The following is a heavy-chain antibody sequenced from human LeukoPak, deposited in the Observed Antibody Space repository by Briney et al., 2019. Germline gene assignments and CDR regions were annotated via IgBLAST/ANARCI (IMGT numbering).Heavy chain of an antibody. CDR1: GYRFTSYW. J-gene: IGHJ6*02. Sequence: GESLKIPRKGSGYRFTSYWIGWVRPMPGKGLEGVGIIYPGDSDTRYSPSFQGQVTVSADKSISTAYLQWSSLKASDTAMYYCARHKTVDIGYYYYGMDIWGQGTTVTVSS. CDR2: IYPGDSDT. CDR3: ARHKTVDIGYYYYGMDI. D-gene: IGHD5-12*01. V-gene: IGHV5-51*01.